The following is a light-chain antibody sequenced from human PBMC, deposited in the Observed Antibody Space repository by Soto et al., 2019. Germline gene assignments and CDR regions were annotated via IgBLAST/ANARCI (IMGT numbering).Light chain of an antibody. CDR2: GTS. CDR1: QSVSSSS. CDR3: QQYKNWPPIT. J-gene: IGKJ5*01. Sequence: ETVLTQSPGTLSLSPGERATLSCRASQSVSSSSLAWYQQRPGQAPRLLIYGTSSRATGIPDRFSGSGSGTDFPLTISRLEPEDFAVYYCQQYKNWPPITFGQGTRLETK. V-gene: IGKV3-20*01.